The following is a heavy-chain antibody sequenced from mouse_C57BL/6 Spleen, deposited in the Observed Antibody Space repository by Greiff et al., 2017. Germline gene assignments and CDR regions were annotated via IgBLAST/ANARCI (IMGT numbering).Heavy chain of an antibody. CDR1: GYTFTSYW. J-gene: IGHJ2*01. CDR3: ARGSSYKGDYFDY. CDR2: IYPGSGST. D-gene: IGHD1-1*01. V-gene: IGHV1-55*01. Sequence: QVQLQQSGAELVKPGASVKMSCKASGYTFTSYWITWVKQRPGQGLEWIGDIYPGSGSTNYNEKFKSKATLTVDTSSSTAYMQLSSLTSEDSAVYYCARGSSYKGDYFDYWGQGTTLTVSS.